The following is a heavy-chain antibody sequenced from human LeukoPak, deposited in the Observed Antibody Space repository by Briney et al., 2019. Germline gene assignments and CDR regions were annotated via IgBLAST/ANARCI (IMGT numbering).Heavy chain of an antibody. V-gene: IGHV6-1*01. Sequence: SQTLSLTCALSGDSVSSNSAAWNWIRQSPSRGLEWLGRTYYRSKWHNDYSVSVKSRITINPDTSKNQFSLQLNSVTPEDTAIYYCARDADEVDTFDIRGQGTMVTVSS. CDR3: ARDADEVDTFDI. CDR1: GDSVSSNSAA. CDR2: TYYRSKWHN. J-gene: IGHJ3*02.